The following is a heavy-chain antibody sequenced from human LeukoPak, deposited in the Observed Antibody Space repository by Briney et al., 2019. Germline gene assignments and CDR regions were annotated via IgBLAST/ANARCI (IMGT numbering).Heavy chain of an antibody. V-gene: IGHV3-7*01. D-gene: IGHD5-24*01. CDR1: GFTFSTYW. J-gene: IGHJ4*02. CDR3: ANGDGFDY. Sequence: PGGSLRLSCATSGFTFSTYWMSWVRQAPGKGLEWVANIKQDGSETYYADSVKGRFTIFRDNAKNSLYLQMDSLRVEDTAAYYCANGDGFDYWGQGTLVIVPS. CDR2: IKQDGSET.